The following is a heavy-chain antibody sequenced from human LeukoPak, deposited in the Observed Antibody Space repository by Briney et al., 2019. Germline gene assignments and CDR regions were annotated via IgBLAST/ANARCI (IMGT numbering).Heavy chain of an antibody. CDR3: ARVVTAAGPFYY. CDR2: INHSGST. J-gene: IGHJ4*02. Sequence: SETLSLTCAVYGGSFSGYYWSWIRQPPGKGLEWIGEINHSGSTNYNPSLKSRVTISVDTSKNQFSLKLSSVTAADTAVYYCARVVTAAGPFYYWGQGTLVTVSS. D-gene: IGHD6-13*01. CDR1: GGSFSGYY. V-gene: IGHV4-34*01.